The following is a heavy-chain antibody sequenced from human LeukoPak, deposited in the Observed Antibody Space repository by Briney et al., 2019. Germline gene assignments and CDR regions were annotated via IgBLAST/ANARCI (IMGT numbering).Heavy chain of an antibody. J-gene: IGHJ4*02. D-gene: IGHD2-21*01. CDR3: ARVMYCGGDCYSGIFDY. V-gene: IGHV4-59*01. CDR1: GGSISSYY. CDR2: IYYSGST. Sequence: SETLSLTCTVSGGSISSYYWSWIRQPPGKGLDWIGYIYYSGSTNYNPSLKSRVTISVDTSKNQFSLELSSATAADTAVYYYARVMYCGGDCYSGIFDYWGQGTLVTVSS.